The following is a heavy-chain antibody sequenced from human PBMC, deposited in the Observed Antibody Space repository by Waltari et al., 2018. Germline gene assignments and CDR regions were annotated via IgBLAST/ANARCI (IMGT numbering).Heavy chain of an antibody. CDR2: VRGDGRT. J-gene: IGHJ4*02. CDR1: GDSMTTSDC. D-gene: IGHD2-15*01. CDR3: ARDRGRGLYLDS. Sequence: QLQLQESGPGLVKPSGTLSLTCAVSGDSMTTSDCWSWVRQSPGKGLEWIGQVRGDGRTNYNPSVASRVTISLDTSTNQYSLGVTSATAADTAVYYCARDRGRGLYLDSWGQGILVTVSS. V-gene: IGHV4-4*02.